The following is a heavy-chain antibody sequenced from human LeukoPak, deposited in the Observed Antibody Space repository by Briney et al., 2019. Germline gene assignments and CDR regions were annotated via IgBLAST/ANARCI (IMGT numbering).Heavy chain of an antibody. D-gene: IGHD3-22*01. J-gene: IGHJ3*02. CDR1: GDSISSTNYY. CDR2: IYYSGST. Sequence: PSETLSLTCTVSGDSISSTNYYWGWIRQPPGKGLEWIGSIYYSGSTYYNPSLESRVTISVDTSKNQFSLKLSSVTAADTAVYYCARQTRRSGHYQDDAFDIWGQGTMVTVSS. CDR3: ARQTRRSGHYQDDAFDI. V-gene: IGHV4-39*01.